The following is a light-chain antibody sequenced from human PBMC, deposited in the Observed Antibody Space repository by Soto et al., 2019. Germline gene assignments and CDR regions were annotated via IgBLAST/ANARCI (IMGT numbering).Light chain of an antibody. CDR3: LQDYNYPYT. CDR2: AAS. Sequence: AIQMTQSPSSLSASVGERVAITCRARQDIRNNLGWYQQKPGKAPKLLIYAASSLQSGVPSRFSGSGSGTDFTLTISSLQPEDFATYFCLQDYNYPYTFGQGTKLEIK. CDR1: QDIRNN. J-gene: IGKJ2*01. V-gene: IGKV1-6*01.